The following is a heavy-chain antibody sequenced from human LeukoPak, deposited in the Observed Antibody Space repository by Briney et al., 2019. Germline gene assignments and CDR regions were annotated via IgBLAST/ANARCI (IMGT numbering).Heavy chain of an antibody. V-gene: IGHV3-21*01. D-gene: IGHD3-22*01. Sequence: GGSLRLSCAASGFTFSSYSMNWVRQAPGKGLEWVSSISSGSSYIYYADSVKGRFTISRDNTKNSLYLQMNSLRAEDTAVYYCARVQRYYDSSGYYHDALDIWGQGTMVTVSS. J-gene: IGHJ3*02. CDR1: GFTFSSYS. CDR2: ISSGSSYI. CDR3: ARVQRYYDSSGYYHDALDI.